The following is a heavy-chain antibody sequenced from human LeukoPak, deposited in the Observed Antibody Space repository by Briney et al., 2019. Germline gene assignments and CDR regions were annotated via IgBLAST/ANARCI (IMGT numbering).Heavy chain of an antibody. CDR2: IYYSGST. J-gene: IGHJ4*02. V-gene: IGHV4-61*05. CDR1: GGSISSGSITSNHYY. CDR3: ARTVGHSSSSYPAPFDY. D-gene: IGHD6-6*01. Sequence: SETLSLTCSVSGGSISSGSITSNHYYWAWVRQPPGKGLEWIGYIYYSGSTNYNPSLKSRVTISVDTSKNQFSLKLSSVTAADTAVYYCARTVGHSSSSYPAPFDYWGQGTLVTVSS.